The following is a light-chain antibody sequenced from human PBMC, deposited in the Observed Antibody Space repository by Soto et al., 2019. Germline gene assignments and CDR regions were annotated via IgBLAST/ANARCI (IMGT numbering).Light chain of an antibody. V-gene: IGKV1-9*01. CDR1: QGISSD. CDR2: AAS. Sequence: DIQLTQSPSFLSASVRDRITISCRASQGISSDFAWYQQKPGKAPKLLIFAASTLQSGVPSWYSGSGSGTEFTLTINSLQPEDFATYWCQQFHTYPRTFVQGTKVDIK. J-gene: IGKJ1*01. CDR3: QQFHTYPRT.